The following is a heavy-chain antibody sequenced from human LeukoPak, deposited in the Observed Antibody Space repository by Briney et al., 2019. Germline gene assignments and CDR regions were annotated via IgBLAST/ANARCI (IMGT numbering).Heavy chain of an antibody. D-gene: IGHD3-10*01. V-gene: IGHV1-69*13. CDR1: GGTFSRYG. Sequence: SVKVSCKTSGGTFSRYGISWVRQAPGQGLEWMGGIIPIFGTAIYAQKFQGRVTITADESTSTVYMELSSLRSEDTALYYCARDSRPYYTGSGSYYKIGRFDYWGQGAGVTVSS. J-gene: IGHJ4*02. CDR3: ARDSRPYYTGSGSYYKIGRFDY. CDR2: IIPIFGTA.